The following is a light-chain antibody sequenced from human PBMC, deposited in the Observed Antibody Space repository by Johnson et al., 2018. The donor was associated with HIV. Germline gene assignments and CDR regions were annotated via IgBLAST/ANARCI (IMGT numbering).Light chain of an antibody. J-gene: IGLJ1*01. V-gene: IGLV1-51*01. CDR1: SSNIGNNY. Sequence: HSVLTQPPSVSAAPGQKVTISCSGSSSNIGNNYVSWYQQLPGTAPKLLIYDNNKRPSGIPDRFSGSKSGTSATLGITGLQTGDEADYYCGTWDSSLSARFVFGPG. CDR3: GTWDSSLSARFV. CDR2: DNN.